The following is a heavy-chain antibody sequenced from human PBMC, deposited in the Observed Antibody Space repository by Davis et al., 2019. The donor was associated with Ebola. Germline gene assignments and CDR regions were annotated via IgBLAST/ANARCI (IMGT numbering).Heavy chain of an antibody. CDR1: GYTFTSYA. Sequence: AASVKVSCKASGYTFTSYAMHWVRQAPGQRLEWMGWINAGNGNTKYSQRFQGRVTMTTDASTSTAYMEPRSLRSDDTAAYYCARPLYGNSWFGYVFDVWGQGTMVTVSS. CDR2: INAGNGNT. D-gene: IGHD6-13*01. J-gene: IGHJ3*01. CDR3: ARPLYGNSWFGYVFDV. V-gene: IGHV1-3*01.